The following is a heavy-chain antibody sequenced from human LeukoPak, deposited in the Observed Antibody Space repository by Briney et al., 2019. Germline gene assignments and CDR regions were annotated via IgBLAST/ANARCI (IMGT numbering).Heavy chain of an antibody. V-gene: IGHV3-21*01. CDR1: GFTFSSYS. J-gene: IGHJ4*02. CDR2: ISSSSSYI. CDR3: ARDVGASGGGSGLGY. D-gene: IGHD1-26*01. Sequence: GGSLRLSCAASGFTFSSYSMNWVREAPGKGLEWVSSISSSSSYIYCADSVKGRFTISRDNAKNSLYLQMNSLRAEDTAVYYCARDVGASGGGSGLGYWGQGTLVTVSS.